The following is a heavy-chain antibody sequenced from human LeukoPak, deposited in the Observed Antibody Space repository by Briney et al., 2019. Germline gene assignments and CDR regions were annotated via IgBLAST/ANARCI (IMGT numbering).Heavy chain of an antibody. D-gene: IGHD3-22*01. CDR1: GVSISSYY. J-gene: IGHJ4*02. CDR3: ARLSSSGYYSYFDY. V-gene: IGHV4-4*09. Sequence: PSETLSLTCTVSGVSISSYYWSWVRQPPGKGLEWLGYIYPRGSPNSTPSLKRRVPISVDTSKNHFSLTLSSVTAADTAVYYCARLSSSGYYSYFDYWGQGTLVTVSS. CDR2: IYPRGSP.